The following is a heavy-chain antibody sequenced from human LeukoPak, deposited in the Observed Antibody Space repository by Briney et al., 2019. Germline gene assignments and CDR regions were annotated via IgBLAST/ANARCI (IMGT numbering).Heavy chain of an antibody. CDR2: IIPRLGIA. CDR3: ARDNRSSWYDYNYGMDV. V-gene: IGHV1-69*04. D-gene: IGHD6-13*01. CDR1: GGTFSSYA. Sequence: SLKVSCKASGGTFSSYAISWVRQAPGQGLEWMGRIIPRLGIANYAQKFEDRVKITADKSTSTAYMELSSLRSEDTAVCYCARDNRSSWYDYNYGMDVWGQGATVTVSS. J-gene: IGHJ6*02.